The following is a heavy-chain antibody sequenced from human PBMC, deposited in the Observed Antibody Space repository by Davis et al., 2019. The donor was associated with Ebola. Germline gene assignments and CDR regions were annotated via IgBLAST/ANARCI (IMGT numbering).Heavy chain of an antibody. V-gene: IGHV3-48*02. CDR1: GFTFSSYS. D-gene: IGHD6-13*01. CDR3: ARDSGSSKYYYYYYGMDV. Sequence: GESLKISCAASGFTFSSYSMNWVRQAPGKGLEWVSYISSSSSTIYYADSVKGRFTISRDNAKNSLYLQMNSLRDEDTAVYYCARDSGSSKYYYYYYGMDVWGQGTTVTVSS. J-gene: IGHJ6*02. CDR2: ISSSSSTI.